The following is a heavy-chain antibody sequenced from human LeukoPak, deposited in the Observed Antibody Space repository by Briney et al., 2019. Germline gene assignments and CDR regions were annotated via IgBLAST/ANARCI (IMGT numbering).Heavy chain of an antibody. CDR3: ARRAGAYSHPYDY. J-gene: IGHJ4*02. CDR2: INHSGST. D-gene: IGHD4/OR15-4a*01. V-gene: IGHV4-34*01. CDR1: GGSISSYY. Sequence: SETLSLTCTVSGGSISSYYWSWIRQPPGKGLEWIGEINHSGSTNYNPSLKSRVTISVDTSKNQFSLKLSSVTAEDTAVYYCARRAGAYSHPYDYWGQGTLVTVSS.